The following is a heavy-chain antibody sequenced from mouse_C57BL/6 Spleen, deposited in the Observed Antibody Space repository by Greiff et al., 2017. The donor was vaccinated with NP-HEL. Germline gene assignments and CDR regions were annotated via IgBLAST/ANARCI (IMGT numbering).Heavy chain of an antibody. J-gene: IGHJ2*01. V-gene: IGHV5-4*03. CDR2: ISDGGSYT. CDR1: GFTFSSYA. Sequence: EVMLVESGGGLVKPGGSLKLSCAASGFTFSSYAMSWVRQTPEKRLEWVATISDGGSYTYYPDNVKGRFTISRDNAKNNLYLQMSHLKSEDTAMYYCARGTVDFDYWGQGTTLTVSS. CDR3: ARGTVDFDY.